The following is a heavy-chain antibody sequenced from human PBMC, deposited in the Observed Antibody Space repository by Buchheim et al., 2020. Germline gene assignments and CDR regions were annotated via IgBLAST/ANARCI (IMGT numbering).Heavy chain of an antibody. Sequence: QVQLQESGPGLVKPSQTLSLTCTVSGGSISSGSYYWSWIRQPAGKGLEWLGRIYTSGSTNYNPSLKSRVTISVDTSKNQFSLKLSSVTAADTAVYYCARDMGLAVAGTRYYYYGMDVWGQGTT. J-gene: IGHJ6*02. CDR3: ARDMGLAVAGTRYYYYGMDV. D-gene: IGHD6-19*01. CDR2: IYTSGST. CDR1: GGSISSGSYY. V-gene: IGHV4-61*02.